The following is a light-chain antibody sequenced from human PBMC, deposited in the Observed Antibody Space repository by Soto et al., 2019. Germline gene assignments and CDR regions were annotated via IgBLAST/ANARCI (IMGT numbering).Light chain of an antibody. V-gene: IGKV1-8*01. J-gene: IGKJ4*01. CDR3: QQYYIYPPT. Sequence: AIRMTQSPSSFSASTGDRVTITCRASQSIGTYLAWYQQIPGRAPKLLIFAASTLQRGVPSRFSGSRSGTDFPLTISCLHSEDFATYYCQQYYIYPPTFGGGTKVEIK. CDR1: QSIGTY. CDR2: AAS.